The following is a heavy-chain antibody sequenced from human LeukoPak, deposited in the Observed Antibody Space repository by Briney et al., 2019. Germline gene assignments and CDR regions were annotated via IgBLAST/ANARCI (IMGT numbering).Heavy chain of an antibody. Sequence: GGSLRLSCAASGFTCSIYEMNWFRQSPGKGLEWVSYISSSGSTIYYADSVKGRFTISRDNAKKSLYLQMNSLRAEDTAVYSCARGIHFYDSSGYPYYVDYWGQGTLVTVS. CDR3: ARGIHFYDSSGYPYYVDY. J-gene: IGHJ4*02. CDR1: GFTCSIYE. CDR2: ISSSGSTI. D-gene: IGHD3-22*01. V-gene: IGHV3-48*03.